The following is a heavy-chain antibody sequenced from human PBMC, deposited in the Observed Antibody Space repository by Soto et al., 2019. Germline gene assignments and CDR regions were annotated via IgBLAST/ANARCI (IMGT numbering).Heavy chain of an antibody. CDR1: AGSFSHYY. D-gene: IGHD6-19*01. V-gene: IGHV4-34*01. CDR2: IKHSGSS. CDR3: ARGGSSDWQVALDI. Sequence: QVQQQPWGAGLLKPSETLSLTCAVYAGSFSHYYWNWIRQSPGKGLEWIGKIKHSGSSNYNPSLRSRVSISVDMSKNQFSLRVPSVTAAATAVYYCARGGSSDWQVALDIWGQGTMVTVSS. J-gene: IGHJ3*02.